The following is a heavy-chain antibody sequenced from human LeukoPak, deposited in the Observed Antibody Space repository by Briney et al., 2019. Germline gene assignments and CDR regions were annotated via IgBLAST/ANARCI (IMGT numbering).Heavy chain of an antibody. Sequence: GGSLRLSCAASGFTFSGYAMNWVRQAPGKGLEWVSYISGSSTKIYYAESVKGRFTISRDNSKKTLYLEVNSLRPEDTAVYYCARGSHQDYFGSMTYLFDYWGQGILVTVSS. D-gene: IGHD3-10*01. V-gene: IGHV3-48*01. J-gene: IGHJ4*02. CDR3: ARGSHQDYFGSMTYLFDY. CDR2: ISGSSTKI. CDR1: GFTFSGYA.